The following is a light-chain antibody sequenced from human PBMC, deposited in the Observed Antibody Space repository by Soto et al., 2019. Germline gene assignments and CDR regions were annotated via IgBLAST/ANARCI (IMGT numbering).Light chain of an antibody. CDR1: SSDVGGYNY. V-gene: IGLV2-14*01. Sequence: QSALTXPASVSGSPGQSITISCTGTSSDVGGYNYVSWYQQHPGKAPKLMIYDVSNRPSGVSNRFSGSKSGNTASLTISGLQAEDEADYYCSSYTSSSKVFGTGTKVTVL. CDR2: DVS. J-gene: IGLJ1*01. CDR3: SSYTSSSKV.